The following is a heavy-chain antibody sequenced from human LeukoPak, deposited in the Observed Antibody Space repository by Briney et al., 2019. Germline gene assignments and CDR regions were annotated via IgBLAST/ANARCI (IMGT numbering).Heavy chain of an antibody. V-gene: IGHV3-23*01. D-gene: IGHD6-19*01. CDR1: GFTFSSYA. CDR3: ARGGHTSGWYYYYYMDV. J-gene: IGHJ6*03. CDR2: ISGSGGST. Sequence: EASLRLSCAASGFTFSSYAMNWVRQAPGKGLEWVSGISGSGGSTYYADSVKGRFTISRDNSKNTLYLQMNSLRAEDTAVYYCARGGHTSGWYYYYYMDVWGKGTTVTVSS.